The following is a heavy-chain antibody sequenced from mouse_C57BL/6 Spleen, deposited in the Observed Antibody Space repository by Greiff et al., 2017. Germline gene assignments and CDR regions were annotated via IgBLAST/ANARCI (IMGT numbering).Heavy chain of an antibody. CDR1: GFSFNTYA. J-gene: IGHJ1*03. CDR3: VRHVRYSNYGYFDV. D-gene: IGHD2-5*01. CDR2: IRSKSNNYAT. V-gene: IGHV10-1*01. Sequence: DVKLVESGGGLVQPKGSLKLSCAASGFSFNTYAMNWVRQAPGKGLEWVARIRSKSNNYATYYADSVKDRFTISRDDSESMLYLQMNNLKTEDTAMYYCVRHVRYSNYGYFDVWGTGTTVTVSS.